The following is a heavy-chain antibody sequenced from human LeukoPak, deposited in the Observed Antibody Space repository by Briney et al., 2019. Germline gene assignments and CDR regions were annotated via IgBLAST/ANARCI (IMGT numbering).Heavy chain of an antibody. CDR1: GFTFNKSW. Sequence: PGGSLRLSCAASGFTFNKSWMSWVRQAPGKGPGWVANIKEDGTQKYYVDSVRGRFTISRDNAKNSLYLQMNSLRAEDTAVYYCARHPYGVLDYWGQGTLVTVSS. D-gene: IGHD4-17*01. CDR3: ARHPYGVLDY. J-gene: IGHJ4*02. CDR2: IKEDGTQK. V-gene: IGHV3-7*01.